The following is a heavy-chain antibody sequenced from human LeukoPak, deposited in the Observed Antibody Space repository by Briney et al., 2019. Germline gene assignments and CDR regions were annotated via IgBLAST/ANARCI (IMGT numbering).Heavy chain of an antibody. CDR2: ISAYNGNT. D-gene: IGHD6-13*01. Sequence: ASVKVSCKASGYTFTSYGISWVRQAPGQGLEWMGWISAYNGNTNYAQKLQGRVTMTEDTSTDTAYMELSSLRSEDTAVYYCATVKYSSSWFHYWGQGTLVTVSS. CDR3: ATVKYSSSWFHY. J-gene: IGHJ4*02. V-gene: IGHV1-18*01. CDR1: GYTFTSYG.